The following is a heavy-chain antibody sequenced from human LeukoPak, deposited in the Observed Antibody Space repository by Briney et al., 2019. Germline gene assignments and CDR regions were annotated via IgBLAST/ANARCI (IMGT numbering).Heavy chain of an antibody. Sequence: SETLSLTCAVYGGSFSGYYWSWIRQPPGKGLEWIGEINHSGSTNYNPSLKSRVTITVDTSKNQFSLKLSSVTAADTAVYYCARGPYDSSGYDAFDIWGQGTMVTVSS. CDR3: ARGPYDSSGYDAFDI. CDR1: GGSFSGYY. J-gene: IGHJ3*02. D-gene: IGHD3-22*01. CDR2: INHSGST. V-gene: IGHV4-34*01.